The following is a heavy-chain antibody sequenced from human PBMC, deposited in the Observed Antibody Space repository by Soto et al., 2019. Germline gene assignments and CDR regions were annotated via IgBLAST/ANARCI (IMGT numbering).Heavy chain of an antibody. Sequence: QVQLVESGGGVVQPGRSLRLSCAASGFTFSSYGMHWVRQAPGKGLEWVAVISYDGSNKYYADSVKGRFTISRDNSKNTLYLQMNSLRAEDTAVDYCAKEPSSGWYWAINWFDPWGQGTLVTVSS. J-gene: IGHJ5*02. CDR2: ISYDGSNK. V-gene: IGHV3-30*18. CDR3: AKEPSSGWYWAINWFDP. D-gene: IGHD6-19*01. CDR1: GFTFSSYG.